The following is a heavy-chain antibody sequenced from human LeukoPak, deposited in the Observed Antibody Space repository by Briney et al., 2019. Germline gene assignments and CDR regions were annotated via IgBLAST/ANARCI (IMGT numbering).Heavy chain of an antibody. D-gene: IGHD3-10*01. CDR2: INHSGST. CDR1: GGSFSGYY. CDR3: ARDPYYGSGIVY. J-gene: IGHJ4*02. V-gene: IGHV4-34*01. Sequence: SETLSLTCAVSGGSFSGYYWSWIRQPPGKGLEWIGEINHSGSTNYNPSLKSRVTISVDTSKNQFSLKLSSVTAADTAVYYCARDPYYGSGIVYWGQGTLVTVSS.